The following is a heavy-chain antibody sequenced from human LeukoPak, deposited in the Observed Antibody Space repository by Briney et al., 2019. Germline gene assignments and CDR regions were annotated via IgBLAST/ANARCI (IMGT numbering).Heavy chain of an antibody. CDR3: AKDTGSYGDYFDYFDY. CDR2: ISGSGGST. Sequence: GGSLRLSCAASGFTFSSYAMSWVRQAPGEGLEWVSAISGSGGSTYYADSVKGRFTISRDNSKNTLYLQMNSLRAEDTAVYYCAKDTGSYGDYFDYFDYWGQGTLVTVSS. V-gene: IGHV3-23*01. J-gene: IGHJ4*02. D-gene: IGHD4-17*01. CDR1: GFTFSSYA.